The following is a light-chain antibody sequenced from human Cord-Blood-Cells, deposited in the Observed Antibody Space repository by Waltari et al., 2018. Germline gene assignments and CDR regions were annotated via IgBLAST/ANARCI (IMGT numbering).Light chain of an antibody. CDR3: QQYNSYSK. V-gene: IGKV1-5*03. J-gene: IGKJ1*01. Sequence: DIQMTQSPSTLSASVGDRVTITCRASQSISSWLAWYQQKPGKAPKLLIYKASSLESGFPSRFSGSGSGTEFTLTISSLQPDDFATYYCQQYNSYSKFGQGTKVEIK. CDR1: QSISSW. CDR2: KAS.